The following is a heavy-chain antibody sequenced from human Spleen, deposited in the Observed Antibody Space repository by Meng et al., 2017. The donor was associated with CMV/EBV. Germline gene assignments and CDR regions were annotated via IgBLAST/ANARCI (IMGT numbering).Heavy chain of an antibody. Sequence: SGPTLVNPTQTLTLTCTFSGFSLSTSRMRVSWIRQPPGKALEWLARIDWDDDKFYSTSLKTRLTISKDTSKNQVVLTMTNMDPVDTATYYCARMGYGYNYFDYWGQGTLVTVSS. CDR3: ARMGYGYNYFDY. V-gene: IGHV2-70D*14. CDR1: GFSLSTSRMR. J-gene: IGHJ4*02. CDR2: IDWDDDK. D-gene: IGHD5-24*01.